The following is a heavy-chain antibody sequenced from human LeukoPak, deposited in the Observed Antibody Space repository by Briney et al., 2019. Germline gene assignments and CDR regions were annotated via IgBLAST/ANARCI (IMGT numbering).Heavy chain of an antibody. CDR3: PKAPSPRGRQTRFAN. Sequence: PGGSLRLSCAASGLTFSSYAMSWVRQAPGKGLEWVSAISGSGGSTYYADSVKGRFTISRDNSKNTLYLQMNSLRAEDTAVYYCPKAPSPRGRQTRFANWAKGTRVTV. J-gene: IGHJ4*02. CDR1: GLTFSSYA. CDR2: ISGSGGST. V-gene: IGHV3-23*01. D-gene: IGHD3-16*01.